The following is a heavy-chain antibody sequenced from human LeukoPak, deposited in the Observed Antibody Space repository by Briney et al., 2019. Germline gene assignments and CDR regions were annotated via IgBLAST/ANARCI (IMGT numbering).Heavy chain of an antibody. J-gene: IGHJ4*02. D-gene: IGHD4-17*01. Sequence: SETLSLICTVSGGSISSYYWSWIRQPPGKGLEWIGYIYYSGSTNYNPSLKSRVTISVDTSKNQFSLKLSSVTAADTAVYYCARSYGDYLDYWGQGTLSPSPQ. CDR2: IYYSGST. CDR3: ARSYGDYLDY. V-gene: IGHV4-59*01. CDR1: GGSISSYY.